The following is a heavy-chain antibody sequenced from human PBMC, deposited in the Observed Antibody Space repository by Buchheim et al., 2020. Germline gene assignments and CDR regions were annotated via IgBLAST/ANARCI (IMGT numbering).Heavy chain of an antibody. CDR3: ARQITMVRGLTGQDYHYLDV. J-gene: IGHJ6*03. Sequence: QQQLQESGPGLVKPSETLSLTCTVSGGSISNSDSYYWGWIRQPPGKGLAWIGSIYYAGNTYYNPCRESRVTISVDTSKNQVSLKLSSVTAADTAVYCCARQITMVRGLTGQDYHYLDVWGKGTT. CDR2: IYYAGNT. V-gene: IGHV4-39*01. D-gene: IGHD3-10*01. CDR1: GGSISNSDSYY.